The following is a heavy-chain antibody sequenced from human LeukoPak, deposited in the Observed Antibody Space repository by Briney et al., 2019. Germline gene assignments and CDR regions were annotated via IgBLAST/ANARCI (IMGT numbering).Heavy chain of an antibody. Sequence: GGSLRLSCAASGFTVSSDYMSWVRQAPGKGLEGVSIIYTSGTTYYADSVKGRFTISRDNSKNTLYLQMNSLRAEDTAVYYCARGGSYFFSVDYWGQGTLVTVSS. CDR2: IYTSGTT. D-gene: IGHD1-26*01. J-gene: IGHJ4*02. V-gene: IGHV3-53*01. CDR3: ARGGSYFFSVDY. CDR1: GFTVSSDY.